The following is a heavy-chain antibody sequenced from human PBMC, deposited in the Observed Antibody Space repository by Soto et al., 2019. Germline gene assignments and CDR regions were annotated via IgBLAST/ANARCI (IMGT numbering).Heavy chain of an antibody. J-gene: IGHJ6*02. CDR3: ARGHYYYAMDV. V-gene: IGHV4-30-2*01. CDR1: GGSVSSDVFS. CDR2: ISHGGSP. Sequence: PSETLSLTCAVSGGSVSSDVFSWNWIRQPPGQGLEWIGYISHGGSPHYTPSLRSRVSISVDRSTNVISLNLTSMTPADTAVYFCARGHYYYAMDVWGQGTTVTVSS.